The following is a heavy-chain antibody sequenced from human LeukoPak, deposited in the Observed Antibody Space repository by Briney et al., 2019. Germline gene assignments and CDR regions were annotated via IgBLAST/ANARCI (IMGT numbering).Heavy chain of an antibody. Sequence: GGSLRLSCAASGFTFSSYAMSWVRQAPGKGLEWVSGISGRGGSTYYADSVKGRFTISRDNSKNTLYLQMNSLRAEDTAVYYCAKGGPAAMSGFDYWGQGTLVTVSS. V-gene: IGHV3-23*01. CDR1: GFTFSSYA. CDR3: AKGGPAAMSGFDY. D-gene: IGHD2-2*01. J-gene: IGHJ4*02. CDR2: ISGRGGST.